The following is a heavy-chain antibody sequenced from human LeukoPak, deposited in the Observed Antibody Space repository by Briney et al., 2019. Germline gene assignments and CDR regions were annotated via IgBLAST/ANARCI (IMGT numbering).Heavy chain of an antibody. CDR3: ASHYHTTGYFGFDN. D-gene: IGHD3-22*01. Sequence: GESLKISCKGSGYRFSNYWIGWVRQMPGKGLEWMGIIYPADSNTKYSPSFQGQVTISADKSTSVAYLQWSSLKASDTAMYYCASHYHTTGYFGFDNWGQGTQVTVSS. CDR1: GYRFSNYW. J-gene: IGHJ4*02. V-gene: IGHV5-51*01. CDR2: IYPADSNT.